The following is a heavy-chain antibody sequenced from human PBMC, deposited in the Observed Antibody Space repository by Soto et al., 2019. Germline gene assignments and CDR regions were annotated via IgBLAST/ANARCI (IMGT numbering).Heavy chain of an antibody. CDR1: GFTFSTYS. CDR3: ARDNGIEGSIDP. Sequence: EVQLVESGGGLVQPGGSLRLSCAASGFTFSTYSMNWVRQAPGKGLEWIAYITSSSSTIFYADSVKGRFTISRDNAKNSLYLQMNSLRDEDTCVYYCARDNGIEGSIDPWGQGTLVTVSS. CDR2: ITSSSSTI. J-gene: IGHJ5*02. V-gene: IGHV3-48*02.